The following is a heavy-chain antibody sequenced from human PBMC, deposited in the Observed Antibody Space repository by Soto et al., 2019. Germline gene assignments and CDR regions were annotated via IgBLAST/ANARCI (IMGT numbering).Heavy chain of an antibody. CDR1: GFTFSSYG. J-gene: IGHJ6*02. Sequence: GGSLRLSCAASGFTFSSYGMHWVRQAPGKGLEWVAVISYDGSNKYYADSVKGRFTISRDNSKNTLYLQMNSLRAEDTAVYYCAKDLSAVAGTGYYYYYGMDVWGQGTTVTVSS. CDR2: ISYDGSNK. V-gene: IGHV3-30*18. CDR3: AKDLSAVAGTGYYYYYGMDV. D-gene: IGHD6-19*01.